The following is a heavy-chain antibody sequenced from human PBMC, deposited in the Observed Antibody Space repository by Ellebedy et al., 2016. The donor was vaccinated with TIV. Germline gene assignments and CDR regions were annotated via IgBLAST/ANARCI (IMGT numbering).Heavy chain of an antibody. CDR2: ISFAGNVK. CDR1: GFTFSTYG. Sequence: GESLKISCAASGFTFSTYGMYWVPQAPATGLECVAIISFAGNVKKYEDSVKGRFTISRDNSKNTLYLQVNSLRPKDTAVYYWAKARDSGRYYDAFDIWGQGTMVTVSS. CDR3: AKARDSGRYYDAFDI. V-gene: IGHV3-30*18. D-gene: IGHD3-10*01. J-gene: IGHJ3*02.